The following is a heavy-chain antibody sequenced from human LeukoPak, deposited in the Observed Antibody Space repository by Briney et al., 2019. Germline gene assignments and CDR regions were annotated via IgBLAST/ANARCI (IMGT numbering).Heavy chain of an antibody. CDR3: AKGPLLWD. Sequence: PGRSLRLSCAASGFTFSSYAMHWVRQAPGKGLEWVAVISYDGTNKYYADSVKDRFTISRDNSKNTLYLQMNSLRAEDTAVYYCAKGPLLWDWGQGTLVTVSS. CDR2: ISYDGTNK. J-gene: IGHJ4*02. CDR1: GFTFSSYA. V-gene: IGHV3-30*04. D-gene: IGHD2/OR15-2a*01.